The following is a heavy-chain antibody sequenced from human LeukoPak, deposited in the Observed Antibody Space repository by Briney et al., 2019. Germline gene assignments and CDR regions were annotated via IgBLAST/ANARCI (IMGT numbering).Heavy chain of an antibody. V-gene: IGHV4-59*01. Sequence: SETLSLTCTVSGGSINTYYWSWIRQPPGKGLEWIGYIYYSGSTKYNPSLKSRVTISVDTSKNQFSLKLSPVSAADTAVYYCARLSPSSGCEDYWGQGTLVTVSS. CDR1: GGSINTYY. CDR3: ARLSPSSGCEDY. J-gene: IGHJ4*02. D-gene: IGHD3-10*01. CDR2: IYYSGST.